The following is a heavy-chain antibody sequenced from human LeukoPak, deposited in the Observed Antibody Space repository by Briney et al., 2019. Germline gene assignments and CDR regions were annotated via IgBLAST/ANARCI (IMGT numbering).Heavy chain of an antibody. CDR2: IYYSGST. CDR1: GASISSSDYY. V-gene: IGHV4-39*01. D-gene: IGHD4-17*01. J-gene: IGHJ4*02. CDR3: ARHNGGYGDYGAPGDDAVDY. Sequence: PSETLSLTYTVSGASISSSDYYWGWIRQPPGKGLEWIGSIYYSGSTYYNPSLKSRVTISVDTSKNQFSLKLSSVTAADTAVYYCARHNGGYGDYGAPGDDAVDYWGQGTLVTVSS.